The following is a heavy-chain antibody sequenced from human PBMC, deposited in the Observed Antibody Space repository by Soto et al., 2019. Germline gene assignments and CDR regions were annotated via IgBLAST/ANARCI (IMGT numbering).Heavy chain of an antibody. J-gene: IGHJ4*02. D-gene: IGHD2-2*01. CDR2: ISDDGART. CDR1: GFVFEVYW. Sequence: GGSLRLSCVASGFVFEVYWMHWVRQVPGKGLEWVSRISDDGARTDYADSVRGRFTISRDNANNALYLQMNALGGEDTAVYFCTRGPRPSSIGTGAVWGRGALVTVSS. V-gene: IGHV3-74*01. CDR3: TRGPRPSSIGTGAV.